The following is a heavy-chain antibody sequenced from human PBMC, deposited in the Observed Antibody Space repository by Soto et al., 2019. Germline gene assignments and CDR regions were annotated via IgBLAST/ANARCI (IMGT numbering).Heavy chain of an antibody. D-gene: IGHD1-26*01. CDR1: GFTFSDYY. CDR3: AREGIVGATTLGTY. CDR2: ISSSGSTI. J-gene: IGHJ4*02. Sequence: GGSLRLSCAASGFTFSDYYMSWIRQAPGKGLEWVSYISSSGSTIYYADSVKGRFTISRDNAKNSLYLQMDSLRSDDTAVYYCAREGIVGATTLGTYWGQGTLVTVSS. V-gene: IGHV3-11*01.